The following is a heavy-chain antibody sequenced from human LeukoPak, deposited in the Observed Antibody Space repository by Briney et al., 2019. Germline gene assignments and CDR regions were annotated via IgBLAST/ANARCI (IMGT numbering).Heavy chain of an antibody. D-gene: IGHD1-26*01. CDR2: ISYSGST. CDR3: ARGEWELGYYMDV. CDR1: GGSISSDNYY. J-gene: IGHJ6*03. V-gene: IGHV4-61*10. Sequence: TSETLSLTCTVSGGSISSDNYYWSWIRQPAGKGLEWIGYISYSGSTNYNPSLKSRVTTSVDTSKNQFSLKLSSVSAADTAVYYCARGEWELGYYMDVWGKGTTVTISS.